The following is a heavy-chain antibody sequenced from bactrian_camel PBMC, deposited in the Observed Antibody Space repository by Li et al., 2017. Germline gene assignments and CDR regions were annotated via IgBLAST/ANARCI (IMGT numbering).Heavy chain of an antibody. CDR1: GISLSSAFC. D-gene: IGHD3*01. V-gene: IGHV3S68*01. CDR3: ATQFLGASCSVVHAIDR. CDR2: IRPHETTT. Sequence: LVESGGGSVETGGSLTLSCTGSGISLSSAFCVGWFRQAPGKKREGVASIRPHETTTNYASSVRGRFSISLDPGSNTVSLQMNSLKAEDTATYYCATQFLGASCSVVHAIDRWGQGTQVTVS. J-gene: IGHJ4*01.